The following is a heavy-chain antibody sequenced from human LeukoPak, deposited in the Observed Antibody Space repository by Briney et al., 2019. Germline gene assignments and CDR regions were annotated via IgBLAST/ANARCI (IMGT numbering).Heavy chain of an antibody. CDR2: IYYSGST. V-gene: IGHV4-39*07. J-gene: IGHJ4*02. CDR3: ARVLLWFGESLSDY. Sequence: SETLSLTCTVSGGSISSYYWGWIRQPPGKGLEWIGSIYYSGSTYYNPSLKSRVTISVDTSKNQFSLKLSSVTAADTAVYYCARVLLWFGESLSDYWGQGTLVTVSS. D-gene: IGHD3-10*01. CDR1: GGSISSYY.